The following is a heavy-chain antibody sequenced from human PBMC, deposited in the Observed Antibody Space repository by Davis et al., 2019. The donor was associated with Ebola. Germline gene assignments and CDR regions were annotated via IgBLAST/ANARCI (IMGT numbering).Heavy chain of an antibody. CDR2: ISSSGDSA. V-gene: IGHV3-23*01. CDR1: GFTFSPYG. D-gene: IGHD4/OR15-4a*01. J-gene: IGHJ6*02. Sequence: GGSLRLSCVVSGFTFSPYGMSWVRQAPAKGLEYVSSISSSGDSAHYGDSVKGRFTISRDNSKNTLYLQMNGLRVEDTAVYYCAKNKMTSSGSYGADVWGQGTTVTVSS. CDR3: AKNKMTSSGSYGADV.